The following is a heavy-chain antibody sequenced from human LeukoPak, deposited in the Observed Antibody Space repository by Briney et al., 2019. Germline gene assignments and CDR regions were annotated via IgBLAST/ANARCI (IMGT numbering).Heavy chain of an antibody. J-gene: IGHJ4*02. Sequence: PGGSLRLSCAASGFTLDDYAMHWVRRAPGKGLEWVSGISWNSGSIGYADSVKGRFTISRDNAKNSLYLQMNSLRAEDTALYYCAKGADPTQQWLVPPDYWGQGTLVTVSS. CDR1: GFTLDDYA. CDR2: ISWNSGSI. D-gene: IGHD6-19*01. V-gene: IGHV3-9*01. CDR3: AKGADPTQQWLVPPDY.